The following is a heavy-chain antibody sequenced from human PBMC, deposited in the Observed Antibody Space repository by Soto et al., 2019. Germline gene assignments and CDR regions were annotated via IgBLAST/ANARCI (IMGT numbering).Heavy chain of an antibody. CDR2: IFDSGST. J-gene: IGHJ4*02. CDR3: ARVGAAAAPGYFDY. D-gene: IGHD6-13*01. Sequence: SETLSLTCTVAGGSISSYYWSWIRQPPGKGLEWIGNIFDSGSTNYNPSLKSRVTISVDTSKNQFSLKVRSVTAADTAVYYCARVGAAAAPGYFDYWSQGTLVTVAS. V-gene: IGHV4-59*01. CDR1: GGSISSYY.